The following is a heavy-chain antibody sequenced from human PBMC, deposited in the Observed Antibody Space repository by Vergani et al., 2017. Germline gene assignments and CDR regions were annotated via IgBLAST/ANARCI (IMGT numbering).Heavy chain of an antibody. V-gene: IGHV3-7*01. D-gene: IGHD1-7*01. Sequence: VQLVESGGGLVQPGGSLRLSCAASGFSFSSYKMGWVRQAPGKGLEWVANIKQDGSEKGYVDSVKGRFTISRDNGKNSLSLQMVSLRGEDTAVYYCGRERPETNAYDYWGQGTLVTVSS. CDR1: GFSFSSYK. CDR3: GRERPETNAYDY. J-gene: IGHJ4*02. CDR2: IKQDGSEK.